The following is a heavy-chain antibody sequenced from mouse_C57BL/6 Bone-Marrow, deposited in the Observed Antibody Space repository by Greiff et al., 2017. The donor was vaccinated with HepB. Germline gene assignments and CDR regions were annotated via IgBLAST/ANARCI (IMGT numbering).Heavy chain of an antibody. V-gene: IGHV7-3*01. D-gene: IGHD4-1*02. J-gene: IGHJ3*01. CDR3: ARYSSSTFAWFAY. CDR2: IRNKANGYTT. CDR1: GFTFTDYY. Sequence: EVQGVESGGGLVQPGGSLSLSCAASGFTFTDYYMSWVRQPPGKALEWLGFIRNKANGYTTEYSASVKGRFTISRDNSQSILYLQMHALRAEDSATYYCARYSSSTFAWFAYWGQGTLVTVSA.